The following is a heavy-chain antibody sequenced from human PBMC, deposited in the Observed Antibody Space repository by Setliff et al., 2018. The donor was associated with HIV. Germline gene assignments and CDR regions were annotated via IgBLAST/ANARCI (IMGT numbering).Heavy chain of an antibody. J-gene: IGHJ3*01. Sequence: SETLSLTCSISGGSISFYYWNWLRQPPGKGLEWIGRIYTSGSTNYNPSLKSRVTMSVDTSKNQFSLKLSSVTAADTAVYYCARDDGGYNYAEAFDVWGQGTMVTVSS. CDR3: ARDDGGYNYAEAFDV. D-gene: IGHD3-16*01. CDR1: GGSISFYY. CDR2: IYTSGST. V-gene: IGHV4-4*07.